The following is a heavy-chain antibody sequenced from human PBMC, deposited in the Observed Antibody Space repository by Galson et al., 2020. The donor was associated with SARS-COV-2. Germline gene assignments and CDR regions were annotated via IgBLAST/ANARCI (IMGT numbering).Heavy chain of an antibody. V-gene: IGHV4-30-2*01. Sequence: SQTLSLTCAASGGSVSGGAFSWSWFRQPPGKGLEWIGYIYDSANTYYNPSLKSRVSISVDRSKNQFSLNLSSVTAADTAVYYCARGQQTELLTPFDFWGQGTLVTVSS. D-gene: IGHD1-26*01. CDR1: GGSVSGGAFS. CDR2: IYDSANT. J-gene: IGHJ4*02. CDR3: ARGQQTELLTPFDF.